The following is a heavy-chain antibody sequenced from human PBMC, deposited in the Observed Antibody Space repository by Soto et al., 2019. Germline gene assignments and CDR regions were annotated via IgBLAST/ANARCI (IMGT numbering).Heavy chain of an antibody. CDR1: GYTSTSYG. V-gene: IGHV1-18*04. J-gene: IGHJ3*02. Sequence: ASVKVSCKASGYTSTSYGISWVRQAPGQGLEWMGWIRAYNGNTNYAQKLQGRVTMTTDTSTSTAYMELRSLRSDDTAVYYCARDRTPRYSGSSWMGAFDIWGQGTMVTVSS. CDR2: IRAYNGNT. CDR3: ARDRTPRYSGSSWMGAFDI. D-gene: IGHD1-26*01.